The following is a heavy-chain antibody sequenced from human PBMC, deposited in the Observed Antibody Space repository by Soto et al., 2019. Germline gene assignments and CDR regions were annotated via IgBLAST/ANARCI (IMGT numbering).Heavy chain of an antibody. CDR3: AKGQRFLEWTTYYYYYGMDV. D-gene: IGHD3-3*01. Sequence: GGSLRLSCAASGFTFSSYGMHWVRQAPGKGLEWVAVISYDGSNKYYADSVKGRFTISRDNSKNTLYLQMNSLRAEDTAVYYCAKGQRFLEWTTYYYYYGMDVWGQGTTVTVSS. CDR1: GFTFSSYG. V-gene: IGHV3-30*18. CDR2: ISYDGSNK. J-gene: IGHJ6*02.